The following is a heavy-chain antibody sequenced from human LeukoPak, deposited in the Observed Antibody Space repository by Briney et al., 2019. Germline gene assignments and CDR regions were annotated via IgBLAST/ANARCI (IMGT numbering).Heavy chain of an antibody. D-gene: IGHD3-10*01. CDR1: GYTFTSYG. Sequence: ASVKVSCKASGYTFTSYGISWVRQAPGQGLEWMGWISAYNGNTNYAQKLQGRVTMTTDTSTSTAYMELRSLRSDDTAEYYCARDSQRFGELLSTWGAQYYYYYYMDVWGKGTTVTVSS. J-gene: IGHJ6*03. CDR3: ARDSQRFGELLSTWGAQYYYYYYMDV. V-gene: IGHV1-18*01. CDR2: ISAYNGNT.